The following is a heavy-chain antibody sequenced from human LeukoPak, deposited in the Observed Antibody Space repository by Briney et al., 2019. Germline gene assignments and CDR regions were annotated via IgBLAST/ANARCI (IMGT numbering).Heavy chain of an antibody. D-gene: IGHD1-26*01. CDR2: ISYDGSNK. CDR1: GFTCTNYA. CDR3: ARGGSVSYYEPFDD. Sequence: SLRLSCSASGFTCTNYAMLWVRPAPGKGLEGVAIISYDGSNKFYADSVKGRFTISRDNSKNTLYLQVNNLRTDDTAVYYCARGGSVSYYEPFDDSGQGTLVTVSS. V-gene: IGHV3-30*04. J-gene: IGHJ4*02.